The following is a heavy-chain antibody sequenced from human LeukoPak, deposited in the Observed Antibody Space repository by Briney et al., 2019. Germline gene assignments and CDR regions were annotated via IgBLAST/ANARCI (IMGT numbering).Heavy chain of an antibody. J-gene: IGHJ4*02. CDR2: IINSGATT. V-gene: IGHV3-23*01. D-gene: IGHD4-17*01. Sequence: PGGSLRLSCAASGFTFSSYAMTWVRQAPGKGLELVSTIINSGATTYYADSVKGRFTISRDNSKNTLDLQMNSLRAEDTAAYYCAKDIHGDYGGLDYWGQGTLVTVSS. CDR1: GFTFSSYA. CDR3: AKDIHGDYGGLDY.